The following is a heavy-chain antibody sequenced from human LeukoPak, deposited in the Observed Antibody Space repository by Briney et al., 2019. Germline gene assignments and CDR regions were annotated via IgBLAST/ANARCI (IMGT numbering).Heavy chain of an antibody. D-gene: IGHD2-2*01. CDR2: INHSGST. V-gene: IGHV4-34*01. Sequence: SETLSLTCAVYGGSFSGYYWSWIRQPPGKGLEWIGEINHSGSTNYNPSLKSRVTISVDTSKNQFSLKLSSVTAADTAVYYCARRRSSTSCYQGPCGYFDYWGQGTLVTVSS. CDR3: ARRRSSTSCYQGPCGYFDY. CDR1: GGSFSGYY. J-gene: IGHJ4*02.